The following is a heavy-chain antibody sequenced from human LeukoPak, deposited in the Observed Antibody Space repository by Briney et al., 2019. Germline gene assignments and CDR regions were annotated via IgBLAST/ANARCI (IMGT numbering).Heavy chain of an antibody. CDR3: ASDGGNLYYFDY. Sequence: PSETLPLTCTVSGGSISSSSYYWGWIRQPPGKGLEWIGSIYYSGSTYYNPSLKSRVTISVDTSKNQFSLKLSSVTAADTAVYYCASDGGNLYYFDYWGQGTLVTVSS. CDR2: IYYSGST. D-gene: IGHD4-23*01. J-gene: IGHJ4*02. V-gene: IGHV4-39*01. CDR1: GGSISSSSYY.